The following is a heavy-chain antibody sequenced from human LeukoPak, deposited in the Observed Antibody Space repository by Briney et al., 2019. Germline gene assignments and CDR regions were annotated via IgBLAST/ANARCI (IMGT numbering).Heavy chain of an antibody. CDR2: INQEGGER. J-gene: IGHJ4*02. Sequence: QSGGSLRLSCAASGFTFSTFWMTWVRQAPGKGLEWVANINQEGGERYYVDSLKGRFTISRDNAKNSLYLQMNSLRVEDTAVYYCARDGELHADYWGQGTLVTVSS. V-gene: IGHV3-7*01. CDR3: ARDGELHADY. CDR1: GFTFSTFW. D-gene: IGHD1-26*01.